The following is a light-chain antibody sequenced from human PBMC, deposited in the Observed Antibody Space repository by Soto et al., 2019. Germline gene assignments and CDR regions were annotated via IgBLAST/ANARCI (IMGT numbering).Light chain of an antibody. Sequence: QLVLTQSPSDSASLGASVKLTCTLSSGHSSYAIAWHQQQPEKDPRYLMKLNSDGSHSKGDGIPDRFSGSSSGAERYLTISSLQSEDEADYYCQTWGTGIQVFGGGTKLTVL. CDR1: SGHSSYA. CDR3: QTWGTGIQV. J-gene: IGLJ2*01. CDR2: LNSDGSH. V-gene: IGLV4-69*01.